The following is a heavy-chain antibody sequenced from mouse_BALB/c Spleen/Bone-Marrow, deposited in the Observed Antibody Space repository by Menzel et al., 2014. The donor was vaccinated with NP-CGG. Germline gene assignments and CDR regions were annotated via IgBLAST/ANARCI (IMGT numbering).Heavy chain of an antibody. CDR2: ISSGSSTI. CDR1: GFTFSSFA. J-gene: IGHJ2*01. D-gene: IGHD1-1*01. Sequence: SGGGLVQPGGSRKLSCAASGFTFSSFAMHWVRQAPEKGLEWVAYISSGSSTIYYADTVMGRFTISRDNPKNTLFLQMTSLRSEDTAMXXCXRXXSSSGYFDYWXQXXXLXXSX. V-gene: IGHV5-17*02. CDR3: XRXXSSSGYFDY.